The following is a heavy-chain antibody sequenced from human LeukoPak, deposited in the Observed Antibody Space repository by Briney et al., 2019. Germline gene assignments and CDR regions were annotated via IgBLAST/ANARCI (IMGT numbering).Heavy chain of an antibody. CDR1: GGSMSSSSYY. CDR3: AGRGAIDY. J-gene: IGHJ4*02. Sequence: SETLSLTCTVSGGSMSSSSYYWGWIRQPPGKGLEWIGSMYYSGSTYYNPSLKSRVTISVDTSKNQFSLKLSSVTAADTAVYYCAGRGAIDYWGQGTLVTVAS. D-gene: IGHD1-26*01. V-gene: IGHV4-39*07. CDR2: MYYSGST.